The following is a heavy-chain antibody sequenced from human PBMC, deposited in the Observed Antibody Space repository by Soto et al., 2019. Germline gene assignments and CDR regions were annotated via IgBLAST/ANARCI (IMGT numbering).Heavy chain of an antibody. J-gene: IGHJ4*02. V-gene: IGHV3-30*18. D-gene: IGHD6-19*01. CDR2: ISYGGSCV. CDR1: GFTFSTFG. Sequence: QVQLVESGGGVVQPGRSLRLSCAASGFTFSTFGMHWVRQAPGKGLEWVAVISYGGSCVYYTDSVKGRFTISRDNSRNTVYLQMNSLRPEDTAVYYCAKDGGSGWYEDYWGQGSLVTVSA. CDR3: AKDGGSGWYEDY.